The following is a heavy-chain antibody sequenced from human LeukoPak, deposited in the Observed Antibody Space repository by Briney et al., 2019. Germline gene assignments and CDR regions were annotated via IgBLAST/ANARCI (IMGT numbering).Heavy chain of an antibody. V-gene: IGHV3-23*01. J-gene: IGHJ4*02. CDR3: AKLDGPAAIHFDY. Sequence: GGPLRLSCAASGFTFSSYPMSGVRQAPGKGLEWVSAISGSGGSTYYAASVTGRFTISRDNSKNTLYLQMTSLRAEDTAVYYCAKLDGPAAIHFDYWGQGTLVTVSS. CDR1: GFTFSSYP. D-gene: IGHD2-2*01. CDR2: ISGSGGST.